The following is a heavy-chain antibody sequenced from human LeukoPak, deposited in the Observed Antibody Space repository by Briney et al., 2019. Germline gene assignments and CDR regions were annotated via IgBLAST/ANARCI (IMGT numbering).Heavy chain of an antibody. D-gene: IGHD3-22*01. CDR1: GGSISSSNW. Sequence: SETLSLTCAVSGGSISSSNWWSWVRQPPGKGLEWIGEIYHSGSTNYNPSLKSRVTISVDKSKNQFSLKLSFVTAADTAVYYCARRDRYDSSGYSSPLHWGQGTLVTVSS. V-gene: IGHV4-4*02. CDR3: ARRDRYDSSGYSSPLH. CDR2: IYHSGST. J-gene: IGHJ4*02.